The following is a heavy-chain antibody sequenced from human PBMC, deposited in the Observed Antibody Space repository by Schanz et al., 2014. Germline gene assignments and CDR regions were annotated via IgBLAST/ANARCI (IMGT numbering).Heavy chain of an antibody. J-gene: IGHJ5*02. CDR3: ARGRGCTGGSCYSWFDL. V-gene: IGHV1-46*01. D-gene: IGHD2-15*01. CDR1: GYTFTSYS. CDR2: INLSGGST. Sequence: QVQLVQSGAEVKKPGASVRVSCKASGYTFTSYSMHWVRQAPGQGLEWMGIINLSGGSTNNAQKFQDRVTVTRDTSRSTVYMELSSLRSEDTAVYYCARGRGCTGGSCYSWFDLWGQGTLVTVAS.